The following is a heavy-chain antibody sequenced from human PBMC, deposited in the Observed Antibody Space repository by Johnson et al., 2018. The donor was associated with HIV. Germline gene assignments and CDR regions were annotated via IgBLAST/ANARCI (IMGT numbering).Heavy chain of an antibody. V-gene: IGHV3-7*05. CDR2: IQQDGSEK. CDR1: GFTFTSYW. D-gene: IGHD5-18*01. CDR3: ASVKGYGIPNAFDI. Sequence: VQLVESGGGLVQPGGSLRLSCAGSGFTFTSYWMTWVRQAPGKGLEWVANIQQDGSEKYYVDSVKGRFTISRDNAKNSLYLQMNSLRAEDTALYYCASVKGYGIPNAFDIWGQGTMVTVSS. J-gene: IGHJ3*02.